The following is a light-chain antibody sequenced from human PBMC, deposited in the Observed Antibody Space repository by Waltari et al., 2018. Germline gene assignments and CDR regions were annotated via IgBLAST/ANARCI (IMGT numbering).Light chain of an antibody. CDR2: AAS. CDR3: QQVDNYPIFT. J-gene: IGKJ3*01. Sequence: DLQLTQSPSFLSASVGDRVTITCRASQAISSYLAWYQQKPGKAPNLLIYAASTLQSGVPSRFRGSGSGTEFTLTISSLQPEDFATYYCQQVDNYPIFTFGPGTKVDIK. V-gene: IGKV1-9*01. CDR1: QAISSY.